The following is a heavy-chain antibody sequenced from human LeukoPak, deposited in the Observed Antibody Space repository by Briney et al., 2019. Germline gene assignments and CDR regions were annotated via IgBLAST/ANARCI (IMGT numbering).Heavy chain of an antibody. V-gene: IGHV4-39*01. J-gene: IGHJ4*02. Sequence: SETLSLTCTVSGVSISSSSYYWGWIRQPPGKGLEWIGSIYYRGSTYYDPSLKSRVIISVDTSKNQFSLKLSSVTATDTAVYYCATLVYSSSWSFDYWGQGTLVSVSS. D-gene: IGHD6-13*01. CDR3: ATLVYSSSWSFDY. CDR2: IYYRGST. CDR1: GVSISSSSYY.